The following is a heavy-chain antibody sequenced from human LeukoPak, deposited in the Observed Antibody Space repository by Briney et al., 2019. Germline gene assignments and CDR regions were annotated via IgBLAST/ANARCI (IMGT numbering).Heavy chain of an antibody. Sequence: SETLSLTCTVSGDSISGDYWSWIRQPAGKGLEWIGRIYTSGSTSYNPSLKSRLTISVDTSKKQFSLKLTSVSAADTAVNYCARIEGYSFGPFDYWGRGTLVTVSS. J-gene: IGHJ4*02. CDR2: IYTSGST. CDR3: ARIEGYSFGPFDY. D-gene: IGHD5-18*01. CDR1: GDSISGDY. V-gene: IGHV4-4*07.